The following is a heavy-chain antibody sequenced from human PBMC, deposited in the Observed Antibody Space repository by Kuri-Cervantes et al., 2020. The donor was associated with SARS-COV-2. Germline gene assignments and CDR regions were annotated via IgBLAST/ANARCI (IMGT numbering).Heavy chain of an antibody. Sequence: LSLTCAASGFIFYNFGMTWVRQAPGKGLEWVSTINGGGDPTFYADSVKGRFTISRDNSKNMLYLQMSSLRAEDTAIYYCAKGTFDIWGQGTMVTVSS. CDR3: AKGTFDI. CDR2: INGGGDPT. V-gene: IGHV3-23*01. CDR1: GFIFYNFG. J-gene: IGHJ3*02.